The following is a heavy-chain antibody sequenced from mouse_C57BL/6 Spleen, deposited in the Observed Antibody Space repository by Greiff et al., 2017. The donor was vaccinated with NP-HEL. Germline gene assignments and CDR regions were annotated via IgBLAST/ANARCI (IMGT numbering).Heavy chain of an antibody. D-gene: IGHD1-1*01. J-gene: IGHJ2*01. CDR3: ARSGTVVASYYFDY. CDR2: INPSTGGT. V-gene: IGHV1-42*01. CDR1: GYSFTGYY. Sequence: EVQLQQSGPELVKPGASVKISCKASGYSFTGYYMNWVKQSPEKSLEWIGEINPSTGGTTYNQKFKAKAKLTADKSSSTAYMQLKSLTSEDSAVYYCARSGTVVASYYFDYWGQGTTLTVSS.